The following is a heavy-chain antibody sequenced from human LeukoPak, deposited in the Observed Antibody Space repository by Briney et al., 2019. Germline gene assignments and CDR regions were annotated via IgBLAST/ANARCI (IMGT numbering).Heavy chain of an antibody. CDR1: GGTFSSYA. J-gene: IGHJ4*02. D-gene: IGHD6-13*01. CDR3: ARGFGRASRWYPFDY. Sequence: SVKVSCKASGGTFSSYAISWVRQAPGQGLEWMGRIIPILGIANYAQKFQGRVTITSDKSTSTAYMELSSLRSEDTAVYYCARGFGRASRWYPFDYGGRGTRVTVS. V-gene: IGHV1-69*04. CDR2: IIPILGIA.